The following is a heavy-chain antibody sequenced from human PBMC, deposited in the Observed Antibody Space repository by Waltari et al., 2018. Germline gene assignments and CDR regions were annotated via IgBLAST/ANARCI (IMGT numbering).Heavy chain of an antibody. CDR2: IYYSGST. D-gene: IGHD3-16*01. Sequence: QLQLQESGPGLVKPSETLSLTCTVSGGPISSSSSYWGWIRQPPGKGLEWIGSIYYSGSTYYNPSLKSRVTISVDTSKNQFSLKLSSVTAADTAVYYCARHPIWGINAFDIWGQGTMVTVSS. V-gene: IGHV4-39*07. CDR3: ARHPIWGINAFDI. J-gene: IGHJ3*02. CDR1: GGPISSSSSY.